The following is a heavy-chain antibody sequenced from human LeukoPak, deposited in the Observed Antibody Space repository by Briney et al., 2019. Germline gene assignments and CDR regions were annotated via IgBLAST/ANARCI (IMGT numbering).Heavy chain of an antibody. D-gene: IGHD5-12*01. V-gene: IGHV1-8*02. Sequence: ASVKVSCKASGYTFTGYYMHWVRQAPGQGLEWMGWMNPKSGNTGYARKFQGRVTMTMSTSVGTAYMELSSLRSEDTAVYYCARGSTVDKVAVPLKYWGQGTLVSVSS. CDR1: GYTFTGYY. J-gene: IGHJ4*02. CDR2: MNPKSGNT. CDR3: ARGSTVDKVAVPLKY.